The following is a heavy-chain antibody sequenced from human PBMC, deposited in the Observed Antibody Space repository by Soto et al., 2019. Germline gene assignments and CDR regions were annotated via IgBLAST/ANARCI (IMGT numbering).Heavy chain of an antibody. Sequence: PGGSLRLSCAASGFTFSDYYMSWIRQAPGKGLEWVSYISSSGSTIYYADSVKGRFTISRDNAKNSLYLQMNSLRAEDTAVYYCARDNRIDPRLVAATGYYYYYYMDVWGKGTSVTVSS. J-gene: IGHJ6*03. CDR1: GFTFSDYY. V-gene: IGHV3-11*01. CDR2: ISSSGSTI. CDR3: ARDNRIDPRLVAATGYYYYYYMDV. D-gene: IGHD2-15*01.